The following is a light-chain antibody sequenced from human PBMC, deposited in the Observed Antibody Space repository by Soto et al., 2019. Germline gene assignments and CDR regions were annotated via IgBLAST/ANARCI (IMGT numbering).Light chain of an antibody. J-gene: IGKJ4*01. Sequence: DIQMTQSPSSLSASVGDRVTITCRASQGISNYLAWYQQIPGKVPKLLISAASTLQSRVPSRFSGSGSGTDVTRTISSLQPEDVATYYCQKYTNVPTFGGGTKVEIK. CDR2: AAS. CDR3: QKYTNVPT. CDR1: QGISNY. V-gene: IGKV1-27*01.